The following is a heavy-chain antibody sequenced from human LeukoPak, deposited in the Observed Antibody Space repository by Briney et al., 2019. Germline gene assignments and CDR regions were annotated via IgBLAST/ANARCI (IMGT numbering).Heavy chain of an antibody. CDR1: GGTFSSYT. CDR2: IIPILGIA. CDR3: ASATVAGSPLYFDY. V-gene: IGHV1-69*02. Sequence: SVKVSCKASGGTFSSYTISWVRQAPGQGLEWMGRIIPILGIANYAQKFQGRVMITADKSTSTAYMELSSLRSEDTAVYYCASATVAGSPLYFDYWGQGTLVTVSS. D-gene: IGHD6-19*01. J-gene: IGHJ4*02.